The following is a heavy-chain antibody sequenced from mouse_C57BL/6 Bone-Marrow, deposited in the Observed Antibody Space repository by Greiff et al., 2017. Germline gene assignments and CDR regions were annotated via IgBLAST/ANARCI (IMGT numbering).Heavy chain of an antibody. CDR3: ASKGGYFDY. J-gene: IGHJ2*01. V-gene: IGHV2-2*01. CDR1: GFSLTSYG. Sequence: VQLQQSGPGLVQPSQSLSITCTVSGFSLTSYGVHWVRQSPGKGLEWLGVIWSGGSKDYNAAFISRLSISKDNSKSQVFFKMNSLQADDTAIYYCASKGGYFDYWGQGTTLTVSS. CDR2: IWSGGSK.